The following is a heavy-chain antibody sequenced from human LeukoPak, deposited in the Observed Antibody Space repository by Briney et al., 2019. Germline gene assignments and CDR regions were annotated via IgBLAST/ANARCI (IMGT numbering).Heavy chain of an antibody. CDR2: IYYSGNT. CDR3: ARVGDPGYCSSTSCFSFDS. CDR1: GVSISSYY. Sequence: SETLSLTCTVSGVSISSYYWSWIRQPPGKGLEWIGYIYYSGNTNYNPSLKSRVTISVDTSKNQFSLKLSSVTAADTAVYYCARVGDPGYCSSTSCFSFDSWGQGILVTVSS. V-gene: IGHV4-59*01. D-gene: IGHD2-2*03. J-gene: IGHJ4*02.